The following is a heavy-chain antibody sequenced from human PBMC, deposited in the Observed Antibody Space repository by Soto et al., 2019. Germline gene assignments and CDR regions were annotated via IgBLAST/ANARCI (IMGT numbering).Heavy chain of an antibody. D-gene: IGHD2-8*02. J-gene: IGHJ4*02. CDR1: GGSFSGYY. CDR3: ARDKITGLFDY. Sequence: QVQLQQWGAGLLKPSETLSLTCAVYGGSFSGYYWTWIRQPPGTGLEWIGEINHSGSTNYNPSLKSRVPISVDTAETQFSLKLTSVTAADTAVYDCARDKITGLFDYWGQGTLVTVSS. CDR2: INHSGST. V-gene: IGHV4-34*01.